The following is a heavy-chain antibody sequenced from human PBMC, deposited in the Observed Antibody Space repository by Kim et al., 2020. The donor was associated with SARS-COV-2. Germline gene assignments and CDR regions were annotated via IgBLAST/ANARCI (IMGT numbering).Heavy chain of an antibody. Sequence: TIHYADSVKGRFTISRDNAKKSLYLQMNSLRAEDTAVYYCARRYSGIDYWGQGTLVTVSS. J-gene: IGHJ4*02. CDR2: TI. D-gene: IGHD5-18*01. CDR3: ARRYSGIDY. V-gene: IGHV3-11*01.